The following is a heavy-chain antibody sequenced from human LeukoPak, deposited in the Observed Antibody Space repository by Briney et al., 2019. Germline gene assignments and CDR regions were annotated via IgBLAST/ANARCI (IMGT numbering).Heavy chain of an antibody. Sequence: KTSETLSLTCAVYGWSFSGYYWSWIRQPPGKGLEWIGGINHSGSTNYNPSLKSRVTISVDTSKNQYYLKLSSVTAADTAVYYCARDSASSGIFDYWGQGTLVTVSS. J-gene: IGHJ4*02. CDR1: GWSFSGYY. CDR3: ARDSASSGIFDY. CDR2: INHSGST. D-gene: IGHD6-19*01. V-gene: IGHV4-34*01.